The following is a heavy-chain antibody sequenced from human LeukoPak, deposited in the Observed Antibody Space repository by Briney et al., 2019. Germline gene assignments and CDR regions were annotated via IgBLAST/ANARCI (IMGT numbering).Heavy chain of an antibody. CDR1: GGSIRSYY. Sequence: SETLSLTCTVSGGSIRSYYWSWIRQSPGKGLEWIGYTYYSGSTNYNPSLKSRVTISVDTSKNQFSLKLSSVTAADTAVYYCARVYYSGRYGYWYFDLWGRGTLVTVSS. D-gene: IGHD1-26*01. CDR2: TYYSGST. J-gene: IGHJ2*01. CDR3: ARVYYSGRYGYWYFDL. V-gene: IGHV4-59*01.